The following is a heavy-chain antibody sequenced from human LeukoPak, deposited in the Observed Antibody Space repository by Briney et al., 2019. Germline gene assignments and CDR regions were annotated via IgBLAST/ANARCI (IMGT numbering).Heavy chain of an antibody. D-gene: IGHD3-9*01. CDR3: ARARNHYDNTGHSYWYFDL. J-gene: IGHJ2*01. V-gene: IGHV3-21*01. CDR1: RFTFSNYY. CDR2: TTESNDNI. Sequence: PRGSLRLSCATSRFTFSNYYMHWLPQAPFLGPEWVSSTTESNDNIKYVDSVKGRFTISRDNAKTSLYLQMNNLRADDRAVYYCARARNHYDNTGHSYWYFDLWGRGILVSVSS.